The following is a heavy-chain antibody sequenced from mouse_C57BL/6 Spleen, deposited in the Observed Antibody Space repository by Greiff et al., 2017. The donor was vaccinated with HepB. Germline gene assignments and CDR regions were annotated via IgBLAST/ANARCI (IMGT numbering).Heavy chain of an antibody. CDR2: ISSGGSYT. D-gene: IGHD2-5*01. CDR1: GFTFSSYG. J-gene: IGHJ4*01. V-gene: IGHV5-6*01. Sequence: EVMLVESGGDLVKPGGSLKLSCAASGFTFSSYGMSWVRQTPDKRLEWVATISSGGSYTYYPDSVKGRFTISRDNAKNTLYLQMSSLKSEDTAMYYCARHLGDSNYFYAMDYWGQGTSVTVSS. CDR3: ARHLGDSNYFYAMDY.